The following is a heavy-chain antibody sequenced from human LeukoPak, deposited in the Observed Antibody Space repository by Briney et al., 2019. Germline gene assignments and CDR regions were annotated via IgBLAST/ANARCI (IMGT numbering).Heavy chain of an antibody. CDR2: IYSSGYT. J-gene: IGHJ4*02. D-gene: IGHD6-13*01. CDR3: VRASSTTAAGLFDY. V-gene: IGHV3-53*01. Sequence: PGGSLRLSCAASGFTDSSNFMSWVRQAPGKGLEWVSVIYSSGYTVYTDSVKGRFTISRDNSKNTLYLQMNSLRADDTAVYYCVRASSTTAAGLFDYWGQGTLLTVSS. CDR1: GFTDSSNF.